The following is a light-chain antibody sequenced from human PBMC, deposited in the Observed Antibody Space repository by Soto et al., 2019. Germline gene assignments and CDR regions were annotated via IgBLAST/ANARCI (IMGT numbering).Light chain of an antibody. V-gene: IGKV1-5*01. J-gene: IGKJ4*01. CDR3: QQYNGYPLT. CDR1: QTLSSW. CDR2: DVS. Sequence: DIQMTQSPSTLSASVGDRVTNTCRASQTLSSWLAWYQQKPGKAPELLIYDVSSLASGVPSRFSGSGSGTEFTLTISSLQPDDFATYYCQQYNGYPLTFGGGTKVEIK.